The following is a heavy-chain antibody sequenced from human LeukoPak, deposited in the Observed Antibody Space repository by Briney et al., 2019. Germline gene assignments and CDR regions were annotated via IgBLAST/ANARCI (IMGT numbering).Heavy chain of an antibody. CDR2: IYYSGST. J-gene: IGHJ3*02. CDR3: ARLYSGSYDAFDI. CDR1: GYSISSSNW. V-gene: IGHV4-28*01. Sequence: PSETLSLTCAVSGYSISSSNWWGWIRQPPGKGLEWIGYIYYSGSTYYNPSLKSRVTMSVDMSKNQFSLKLSSVTAVDTAVYYCARLYSGSYDAFDIWGQGTMVTVSS. D-gene: IGHD1-26*01.